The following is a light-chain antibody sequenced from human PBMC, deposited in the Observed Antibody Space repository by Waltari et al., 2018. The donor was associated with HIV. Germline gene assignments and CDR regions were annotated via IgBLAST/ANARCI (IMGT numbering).Light chain of an antibody. CDR3: AAWDDSLSALV. J-gene: IGLJ2*01. Sequence: QSVLTQPPSVSGTPGQRVTISCSGSSSTVGRREVYWYQQLPGTAPKPLIYRDNQRPSGVPDRFSGSKSGTSASLAISGLRSEDEADYHCAAWDDSLSALVFGGGTKLAVL. CDR1: SSTVGRRE. V-gene: IGLV1-47*01. CDR2: RDN.